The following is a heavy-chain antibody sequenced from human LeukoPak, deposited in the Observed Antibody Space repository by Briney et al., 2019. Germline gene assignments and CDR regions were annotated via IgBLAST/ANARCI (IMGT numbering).Heavy chain of an antibody. CDR1: GGSISSSSHY. CDR3: ARHRLRHLESLEY. V-gene: IGHV4-39*01. CDR2: IYYTGSS. J-gene: IGHJ4*02. D-gene: IGHD3-3*01. Sequence: SETLSLTCTVSGGSISSSSHYWGWIRQPPGKGLEWIGNIYYTGSSYYNPSLKSRLTISVDASKNQFSLKLSSVTAADTAVYYCARHRLRHLESLEYWGQGTLVTVSS.